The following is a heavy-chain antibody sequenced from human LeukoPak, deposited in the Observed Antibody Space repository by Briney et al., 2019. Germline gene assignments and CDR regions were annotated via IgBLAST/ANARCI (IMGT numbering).Heavy chain of an antibody. Sequence: GGSLRLSCAASGFTFSSYSMNWVRQAPGKGLEWVSSISSSSSYIYYADSVKGRFTISRDNAKNSLYLQMNSLRAEDTAVYYCARDPSSWFGGNHYFDYRGQGTLVTVSS. CDR1: GFTFSSYS. CDR3: ARDPSSWFGGNHYFDY. J-gene: IGHJ4*02. D-gene: IGHD3-10*01. CDR2: ISSSSSYI. V-gene: IGHV3-21*01.